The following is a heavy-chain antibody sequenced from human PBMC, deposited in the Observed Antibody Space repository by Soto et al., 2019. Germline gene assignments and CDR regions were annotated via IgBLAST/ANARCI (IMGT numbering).Heavy chain of an antibody. CDR3: ARFRSTSPDSS. V-gene: IGHV1-2*02. CDR2: VNPNTGGT. J-gene: IGHJ5*02. CDR1: GYTFTDYY. Sequence: QVQLVQSGAEVKKPGASMKVSCKASGYTFTDYYIHWVRQAPGQGLEWMGWVNPNTGGTKYAQRFQGRVTMTRDTTIKTAYVDLTRLTSDDGAVYYCARFRSTSPDSSWGQGTLVTVSS. D-gene: IGHD1-26*01.